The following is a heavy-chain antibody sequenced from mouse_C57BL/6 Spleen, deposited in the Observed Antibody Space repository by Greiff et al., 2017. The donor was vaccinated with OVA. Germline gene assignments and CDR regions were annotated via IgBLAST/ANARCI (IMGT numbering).Heavy chain of an antibody. D-gene: IGHD1-1*01. CDR3: ARHYYGRGFDY. V-gene: IGHV5-12*01. CDR1: GFTFSDYY. J-gene: IGHJ2*01. Sequence: EVQVVQSGGGLVQPGASLKLSCAASGFTFSDYYMYWVRQTPEKRLEWVAYISNGGGSTYYPHTLKGRFTFTRDNASNTLYLQMSRLKSEDTDMDYCARHYYGRGFDYWGQGTTLTVSS. CDR2: ISNGGGST.